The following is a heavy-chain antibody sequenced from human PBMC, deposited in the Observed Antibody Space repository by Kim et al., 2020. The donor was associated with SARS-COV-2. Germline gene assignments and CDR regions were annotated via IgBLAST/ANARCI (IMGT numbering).Heavy chain of an antibody. V-gene: IGHV5-10-1*01. CDR2: IDPSDSYT. Sequence: GESLKISCKGSGYSFTSYWISWVRQMPGKGLEWMGRIDPSDSYTNYSPSFQGHVTISADKSISTAYLQWSSLKASDTAMYYCARHETAYNWFDPWGQGTLVTVSS. J-gene: IGHJ5*02. CDR3: ARHETAYNWFDP. D-gene: IGHD1-1*01. CDR1: GYSFTSYW.